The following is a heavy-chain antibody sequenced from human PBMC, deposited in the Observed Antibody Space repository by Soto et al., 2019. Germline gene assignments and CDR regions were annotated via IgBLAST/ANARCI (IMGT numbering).Heavy chain of an antibody. CDR1: VFKFDDYG. D-gene: IGHD6-19*01. CDR2: LSKDSLSI. V-gene: IGHV3-9*01. Sequence: EVQLVESWGGLIQPGGSLRLSCGASVFKFDDYGMHWVRHTPGKGLEWVAGLSKDSLSISYGASMKGRFTISRDNAKNSLYVQRNSPRHEDTALYYCVKDALTAVAFFFDYWGRGALVTVSS. J-gene: IGHJ4*01. CDR3: VKDALTAVAFFFDY.